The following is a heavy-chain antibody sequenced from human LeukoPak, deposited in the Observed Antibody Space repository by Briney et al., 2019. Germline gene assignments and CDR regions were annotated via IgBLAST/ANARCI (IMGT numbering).Heavy chain of an antibody. J-gene: IGHJ4*02. V-gene: IGHV3-7*01. CDR2: IKQDGSEK. D-gene: IGHD6-19*01. CDR3: ARESHSSGWYDY. CDR1: GFTFGSYW. Sequence: GGSLRLSCAASGFTFGSYWMSWVRQAPGKGLEWVANIKQDGSEKYYVDSVKGRFTISRDNAKNSLYLQMNSLRAEDTAVYYCARESHSSGWYDYWGQGTLVTVSS.